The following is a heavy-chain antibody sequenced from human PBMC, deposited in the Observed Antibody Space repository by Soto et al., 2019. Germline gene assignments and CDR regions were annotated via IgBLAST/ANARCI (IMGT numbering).Heavy chain of an antibody. CDR3: AKGVRDFWSGYYTAYYFDY. V-gene: IGHV3-23*01. D-gene: IGHD3-3*01. J-gene: IGHJ4*02. CDR1: GFTFSSYA. Sequence: GGSLRLSCAASGFTFSSYAMSWVRQAPGKGLEWVSAISGSGGSTYYADSGKGRFTISRDNSKNTLYLQMNSLRAEDTAVYYCAKGVRDFWSGYYTAYYFDYWGQGTLVTVSS. CDR2: ISGSGGST.